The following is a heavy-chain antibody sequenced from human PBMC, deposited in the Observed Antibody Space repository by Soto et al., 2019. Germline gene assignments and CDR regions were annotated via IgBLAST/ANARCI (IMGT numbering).Heavy chain of an antibody. CDR1: GFTFSDYY. CDR2: ISSSGSTI. D-gene: IGHD3-16*02. J-gene: IGHJ4*02. CDR3: ARDPTTPHLRLGESSYRGGGYFDY. V-gene: IGHV3-11*01. Sequence: GGSLRLSCAASGFTFSDYYMSWIRQAPGKGLEWVSYISSSGSTIYYADSVKGRFTISRDNAKNSLYLQMNSLRSEDTAVYYCARDPTTPHLRLGESSYRGGGYFDYWGQGTLVTVSS.